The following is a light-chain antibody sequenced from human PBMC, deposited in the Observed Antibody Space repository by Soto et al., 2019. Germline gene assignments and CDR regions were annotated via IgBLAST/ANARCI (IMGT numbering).Light chain of an antibody. CDR1: QSVRSY. V-gene: IGKV3-11*01. J-gene: IGKJ4*01. CDR3: QHRSSWPLT. CDR2: DAS. Sequence: EIVLTQSPATLSLSPGERATLSCRASQSVRSYLAWYQQKPGQAPRLLIYDASNRATGITARFSGSGSGTDFALTISSLEPEDFAVYYCQHRSSWPLTFGGGTKEEIK.